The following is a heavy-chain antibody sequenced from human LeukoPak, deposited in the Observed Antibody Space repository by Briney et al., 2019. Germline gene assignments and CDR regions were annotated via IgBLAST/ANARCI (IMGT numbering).Heavy chain of an antibody. CDR2: IRYDGSNK. V-gene: IGHV3-30*02. Sequence: GGSLRLSCAASGFTFSSYGMHWVRQAPGKGLEWVAFIRYDGSNKYYPDSVKGRFTISRDNSKNTLYLQMNSLRAEDTAVYYCANPSFWSGSSSFDYWGQGTLVTVSS. D-gene: IGHD3-3*01. CDR3: ANPSFWSGSSSFDY. CDR1: GFTFSSYG. J-gene: IGHJ4*02.